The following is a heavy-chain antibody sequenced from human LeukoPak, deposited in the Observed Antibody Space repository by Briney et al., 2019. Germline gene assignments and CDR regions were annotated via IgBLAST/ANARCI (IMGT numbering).Heavy chain of an antibody. Sequence: SVKVSCKASGYTFTGYYMHWMRQAPGQGLEWMGRIIPILGIANYAQKFQGRVTITADKSTSTAYMELSSLRSEDAAVYYCARAAGLGVVPAAPDYWGQGTLVTVSS. CDR1: GYTFTGYY. J-gene: IGHJ4*02. D-gene: IGHD2-2*01. V-gene: IGHV1-69*04. CDR3: ARAAGLGVVPAAPDY. CDR2: IIPILGIA.